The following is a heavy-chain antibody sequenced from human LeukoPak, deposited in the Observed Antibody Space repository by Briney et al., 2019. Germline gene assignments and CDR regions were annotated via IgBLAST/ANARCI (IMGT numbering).Heavy chain of an antibody. Sequence: SETLSLTCTVSGGSISSYYWSWIRQPPGNGLEWIGYIYSSGSTNYNPSLKSRVTISVDTSKNQFSLKLSSVTAADTAVYYCARGEYSYANYWYFDLWGRGTLVTVSS. D-gene: IGHD5-18*01. CDR3: ARGEYSYANYWYFDL. CDR2: IYSSGST. V-gene: IGHV4-59*01. CDR1: GGSISSYY. J-gene: IGHJ2*01.